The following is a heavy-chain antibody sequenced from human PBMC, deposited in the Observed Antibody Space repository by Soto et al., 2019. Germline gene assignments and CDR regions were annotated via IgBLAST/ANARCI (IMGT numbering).Heavy chain of an antibody. CDR2: TRNKANRYTT. V-gene: IGHV3-72*01. Sequence: EVQLVESGGGLVQPGGSLRLSCAASGFTFSDHYMDWVRQAPGKGLEWVGRTRNKANRYTTEYAASVKGRFTISRDDSXNSLYVQMNSLKSEDTAVYYCARVGTVTGHYGMDVWGPGTTVSVSS. CDR3: ARVGTVTGHYGMDV. CDR1: GFTFSDHY. J-gene: IGHJ6*02. D-gene: IGHD4-4*01.